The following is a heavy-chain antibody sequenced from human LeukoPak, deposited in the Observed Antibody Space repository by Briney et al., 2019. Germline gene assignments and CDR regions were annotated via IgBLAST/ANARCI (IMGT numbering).Heavy chain of an antibody. CDR1: GFTFSSYS. Sequence: GGSLRLSCAASGFTFSSYSMNWVRQAPGKGLEWVSSISSSSSYIYYADSVKGRFTISRDNAKNSLYLQMNSLRAEDTAVYYCARYSSSWIRMDVWGQGTRSPSP. V-gene: IGHV3-21*01. CDR2: ISSSSSYI. CDR3: ARYSSSWIRMDV. J-gene: IGHJ6*02. D-gene: IGHD6-13*01.